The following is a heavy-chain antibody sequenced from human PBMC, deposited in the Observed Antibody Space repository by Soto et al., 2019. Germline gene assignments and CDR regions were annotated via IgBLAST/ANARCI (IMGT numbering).Heavy chain of an antibody. D-gene: IGHD2-15*01. CDR2: ISWDDDK. Sequence: QITLKESGPTLVKPTQTLTLTCTFSGFSLSTSGVGVGWIRQPPGKALGWLALISWDDDKRYSPSLKSRLTITKDTSKNQVVITMSNMDPVDTGTYYCVHRPSYCSGGSCYSGFDYWGQGTVVTVSS. V-gene: IGHV2-5*02. J-gene: IGHJ4*02. CDR1: GFSLSTSGVG. CDR3: VHRPSYCSGGSCYSGFDY.